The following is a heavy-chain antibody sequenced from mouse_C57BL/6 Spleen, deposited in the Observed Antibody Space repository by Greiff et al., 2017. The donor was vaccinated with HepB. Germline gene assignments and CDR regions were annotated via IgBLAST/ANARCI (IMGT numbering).Heavy chain of an antibody. V-gene: IGHV5-4*01. Sequence: EVQRVESGGGLVKPGGSLKLSCAASGFTFSSYAMSWVRQTPEKRLEWVATISDGGSYTYYPDNVKGRFTISRDNAKNNLYLQMSHLKSEDTAMYYCARDHYSNSFDYWGQGTTLTVSS. CDR3: ARDHYSNSFDY. CDR2: ISDGGSYT. D-gene: IGHD2-5*01. CDR1: GFTFSSYA. J-gene: IGHJ2*01.